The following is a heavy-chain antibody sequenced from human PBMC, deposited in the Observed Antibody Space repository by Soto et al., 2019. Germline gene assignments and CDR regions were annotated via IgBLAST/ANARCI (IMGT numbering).Heavy chain of an antibody. CDR1: GFTLSTYW. CDR2: INGDGGNT. D-gene: IGHD3-3*02. J-gene: IGHJ6*04. V-gene: IGHV3-74*01. Sequence: EVQLVESGGGLVQPGGSLTLSCVASGFTLSTYWMHWVRQAPGKGLVWVSRINGDGGNTYYADSVEGRFTASRDNGKSAKYLQMNRLPADDTDVSDCEISAFSPPDNLLDSWGKGDSVTVSS. CDR3: EISAFSPPDNLLDS.